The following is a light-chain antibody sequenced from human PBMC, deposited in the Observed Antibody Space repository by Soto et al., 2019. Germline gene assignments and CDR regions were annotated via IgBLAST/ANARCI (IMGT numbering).Light chain of an antibody. CDR3: SSHAGSSAFYV. V-gene: IGLV2-14*01. J-gene: IGLJ1*01. CDR2: EVT. CDR1: SSDIGAYDY. Sequence: QSALTQPAYVSGSPGQSITISCTGTSSDIGAYDYVSWYQQYPGRVPKLLIHEVTNRPSGVSDRFSGSKSGNTASLTISGLQTEDEADYYCSSHAGSSAFYVFGTGTKVTVL.